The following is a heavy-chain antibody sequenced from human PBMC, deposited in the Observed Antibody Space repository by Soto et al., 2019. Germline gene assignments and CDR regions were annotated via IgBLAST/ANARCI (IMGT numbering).Heavy chain of an antibody. V-gene: IGHV3-7*01. Sequence: XASLRLSCAVSGFTFTNYWMTWVRQAPGKGLEWVANIKYDGSEKYYVDSVKGRFTISRDNAKNSLSLQMNSLRAEDTAVYYCARAQTSAWYVNYWGQGTLVTVSS. D-gene: IGHD6-19*01. CDR3: ARAQTSAWYVNY. CDR1: GFTFTNYW. J-gene: IGHJ4*02. CDR2: IKYDGSEK.